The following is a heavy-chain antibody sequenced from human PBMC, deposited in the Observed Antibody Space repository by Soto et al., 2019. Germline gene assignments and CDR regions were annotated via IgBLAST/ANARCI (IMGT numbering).Heavy chain of an antibody. D-gene: IGHD3-9*01. J-gene: IGHJ6*02. V-gene: IGHV1-69*13. CDR3: ARGWVLRYFDWLSPGNGMDV. CDR2: IIPIFGTA. Sequence: SVKVSCKASGGTFSSYAISWVRQAPGQGLEWMGGIIPIFGTANYAQKFQGRVTITADESTSTAYMELSSLRSEDTAVYYCARGWVLRYFDWLSPGNGMDVWGQGTTVTVSS. CDR1: GGTFSSYA.